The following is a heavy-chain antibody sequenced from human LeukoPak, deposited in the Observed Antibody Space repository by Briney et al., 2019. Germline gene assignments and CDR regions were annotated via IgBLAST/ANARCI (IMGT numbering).Heavy chain of an antibody. V-gene: IGHV2-5*01. CDR1: GLSLSTGGVG. CDR3: AHRAYGSGSYSKPPGAFDI. CDR2: IHWNDDK. Sequence: CGPTLVKLRQIRMLTCTFFGLSLSTGGVGVGGIRQPPGKALEWLALIHWNDDKRYSPSLKSRLTITKDTSKIQVVLTMTNMDPVDTATYYCAHRAYGSGSYSKPPGAFDIWGQGTMVTVSS. J-gene: IGHJ3*02. D-gene: IGHD3-10*01.